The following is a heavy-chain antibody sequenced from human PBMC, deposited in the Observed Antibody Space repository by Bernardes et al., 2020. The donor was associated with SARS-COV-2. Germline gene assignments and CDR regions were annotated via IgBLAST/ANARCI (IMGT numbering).Heavy chain of an antibody. CDR1: GYSFTNYW. V-gene: IGHV5-51*01. Sequence: GESLKISCQVSGYSFTNYWIGWVRQRPGKGLEWMGIIYPRDSDTKYSPSFEGQVTVSVDTSINTAYLQWSSLRASDSAIYYCARIDGFYYKGFYWGQGTLVTVSS. CDR3: ARIDGFYYKGFY. D-gene: IGHD3-22*01. CDR2: IYPRDSDT. J-gene: IGHJ4*02.